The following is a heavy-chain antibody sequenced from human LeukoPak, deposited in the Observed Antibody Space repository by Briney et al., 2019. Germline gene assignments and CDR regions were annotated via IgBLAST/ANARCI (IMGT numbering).Heavy chain of an antibody. D-gene: IGHD1-26*01. CDR2: ISAYIGRR. J-gene: IGHJ6*02. CDR1: GYTFTNFG. V-gene: IGHV1-18*01. CDR3: ARDRGGSHSYYYYGMDV. Sequence: ASVKVSCKAFGYTFTNFGISWVRQAPGQGLEWMGWISAYIGRRNYAQILQGRVAMTTDISTNTAYMELRSLRSDDTAVYYCARDRGGSHSYYYYGMDVWGQGTTVIVSS.